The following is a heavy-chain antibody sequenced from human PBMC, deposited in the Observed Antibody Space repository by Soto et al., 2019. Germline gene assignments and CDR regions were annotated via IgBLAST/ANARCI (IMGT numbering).Heavy chain of an antibody. CDR2: IYWDDDK. V-gene: IGHV2-5*02. J-gene: IGHJ4*02. D-gene: IGHD6-13*01. CDR1: GFSLSPSGVG. CDR3: AHRRGSSNSFDY. Sequence: QITLKESGPTLVKPTQTLTLTCTFSGFSLSPSGVGVGWIRQPPGKALEWLALIYWDDDKRYSPSLASRLTIXKXXSKNQVVLIMTNMDPVDTATYYCAHRRGSSNSFDYWGQGTLVTVSS.